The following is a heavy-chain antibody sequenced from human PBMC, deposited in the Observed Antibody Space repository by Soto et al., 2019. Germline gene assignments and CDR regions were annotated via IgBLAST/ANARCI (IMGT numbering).Heavy chain of an antibody. J-gene: IGHJ6*02. V-gene: IGHV1-69*12. Sequence: QVQLVQSGAEVKKPGSSVKVSCKSSGGTFRNSPISWVRQAPGQGLEWMGGVIPLFRTANYAQKFQGRVTITADESTNTAYMELSSLRSGDTAVYYCARSRFVVGVTEDYYGMDVWGQGTTVTVAS. CDR3: ARSRFVVGVTEDYYGMDV. D-gene: IGHD2-15*01. CDR2: VIPLFRTA. CDR1: GGTFRNSP.